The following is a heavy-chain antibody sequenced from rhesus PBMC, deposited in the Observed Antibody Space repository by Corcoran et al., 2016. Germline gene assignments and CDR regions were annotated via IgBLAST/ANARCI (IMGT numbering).Heavy chain of an antibody. CDR1: GFTFSSYG. Sequence: EVQLVESGGGLAKPGGSLRLSCAASGFTFSSYGMSWVRQAPGKGLEWVSYISNGGGSTNYAEPVKGRFTISRDNSKNTLSLQRNSRRAEDTAVYYCAKIPSSANYYDSGYYTVDYWGQGVLVTVSS. CDR2: ISNGGGST. CDR3: AKIPSSANYYDSGYYTVDY. V-gene: IGHV3S25*01. J-gene: IGHJ4*01. D-gene: IGHD3-28*01.